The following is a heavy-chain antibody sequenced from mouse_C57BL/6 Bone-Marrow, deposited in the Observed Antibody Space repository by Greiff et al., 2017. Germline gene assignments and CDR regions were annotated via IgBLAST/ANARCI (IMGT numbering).Heavy chain of an antibody. J-gene: IGHJ3*01. CDR1: GYSITSGYY. CDR3: ARDGDYVFAY. Sequence: EVQLQQSGPGLVKPSQSLSLTCSVTGYSITSGYYWYWIRPFPGNKLEWMDYISYDGSNNYNPSLKNRISITRDTSSNQFFLKLNSLTTGDTATYYGARDGDYVFAYWGQGTLVTVSA. CDR2: ISYDGSN. D-gene: IGHD2-13*01. V-gene: IGHV3-6*01.